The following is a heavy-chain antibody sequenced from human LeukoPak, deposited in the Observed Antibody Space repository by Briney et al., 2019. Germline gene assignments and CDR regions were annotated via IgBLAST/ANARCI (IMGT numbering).Heavy chain of an antibody. CDR3: ARIEYSGYDFRGGADY. CDR2: IYYTGST. D-gene: IGHD5-12*01. J-gene: IGHJ4*02. CDR1: GGSISSYY. Sequence: SETLSLTCTVSGGSISSYYWSWIRQPPGKGLEWIGYIYYTGSTNYNPSLKSRVTIPVDTSKNQFSLKLSSVTAADTAVYYCARIEYSGYDFRGGADYWGQGTLVTVSS. V-gene: IGHV4-59*01.